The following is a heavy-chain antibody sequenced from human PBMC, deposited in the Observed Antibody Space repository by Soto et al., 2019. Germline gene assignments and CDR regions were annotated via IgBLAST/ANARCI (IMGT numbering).Heavy chain of an antibody. CDR3: TRRTLVGGSGNRHMDV. D-gene: IGHD3-10*01. V-gene: IGHV3-49*03. CDR2: IRSKAYGGTT. CDR1: GFTFGDYA. Sequence: GGSLRLSCTASGFTFGDYAMSWFRQAPGKGLEWVGFIRSKAYGGTTEYAASVKGRFTISRDDSKSIAYLQMNSLKTEDTAVYYCTRRTLVGGSGNRHMDVWGKGTTVTVSS. J-gene: IGHJ6*03.